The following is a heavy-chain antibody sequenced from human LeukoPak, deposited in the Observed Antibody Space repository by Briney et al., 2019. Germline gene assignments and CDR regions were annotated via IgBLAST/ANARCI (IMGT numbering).Heavy chain of an antibody. D-gene: IGHD6-13*01. CDR2: ISAYNGNT. J-gene: IGHJ4*02. CDR3: ARDPPPHTIAAAVVHDDY. Sequence: GASVKVSCKASGYTFTSYGISWVRQAPGQGLEWMGWISAYNGNTNYAQKLQGRVTMTTDTSTSTAYMELRSLRSDDTAVYYCARDPPPHTIAAAVVHDDYWGQGTLVTVSS. V-gene: IGHV1-18*01. CDR1: GYTFTSYG.